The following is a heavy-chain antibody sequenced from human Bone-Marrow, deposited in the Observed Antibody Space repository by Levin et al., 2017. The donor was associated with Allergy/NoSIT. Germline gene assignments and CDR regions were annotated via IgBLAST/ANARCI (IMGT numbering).Heavy chain of an antibody. J-gene: IGHJ6*02. Sequence: GGSLRLSCAASGFNFSIYDMSWVRQAPGKGLEWLSYISYSSRTMYYADSVKGRLSVSTDNAKNSVFLQMTTLRDEDTAVYYCWRNFLGGLDVWGQGTTVTVSS. CDR3: WRNFLGGLDV. CDR2: ISYSSRTM. CDR1: GFNFSIYD. V-gene: IGHV3-48*02. D-gene: IGHD3-16*01.